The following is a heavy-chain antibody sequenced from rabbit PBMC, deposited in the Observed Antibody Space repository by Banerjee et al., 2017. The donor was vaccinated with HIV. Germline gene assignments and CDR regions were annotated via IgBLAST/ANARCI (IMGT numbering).Heavy chain of an antibody. V-gene: IGHV1S45*01. CDR2: INKSSGNT. Sequence: QEQLEESGGDLVKPEGSLTLTCTASGFSFSNGYVMCWGRQAPGKGLEGIACINKSSGNTGYASWAKGTGTSAKTEATKGKRQRTRRKEAEKEKEGGEREGEGGRGGKGDVWGPGTLGT. D-gene: IGHD5-1*01. J-gene: IGHJ4*01. CDR3: EREGEGGRGGKGDV. CDR1: GFSFSNGYV.